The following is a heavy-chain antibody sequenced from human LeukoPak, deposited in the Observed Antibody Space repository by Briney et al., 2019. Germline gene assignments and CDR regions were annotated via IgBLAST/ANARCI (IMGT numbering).Heavy chain of an antibody. J-gene: IGHJ6*03. CDR3: ARRSSYYYYMDV. CDR2: IFTSGSA. D-gene: IGHD3-16*01. V-gene: IGHV4-4*09. CDR1: GGSISSYY. Sequence: SETLSLTCNVSGGSISSYYWTWIRQPPGKALEWLGYIFTSGSAYYNPSLESRVTISLDTSKNQFSLRLSSVTAADTAVYYCARRSSYYYYMDVWGKGTTVTVSS.